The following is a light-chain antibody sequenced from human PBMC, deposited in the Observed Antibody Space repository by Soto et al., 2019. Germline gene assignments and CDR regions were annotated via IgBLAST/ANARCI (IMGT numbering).Light chain of an antibody. CDR3: QTYNSARVT. V-gene: IGKV1-27*01. J-gene: IGKJ4*01. CDR1: QGISNS. Sequence: DIQMTQSPSSLSASVGDRVTITCRASQGISNSLAWYQQNAGKSPKLLIYAASNLQSGVPSRFSGSGSGTDFSLTIGSLQPEDVATYYCQTYNSARVTFGGGTKVEIK. CDR2: AAS.